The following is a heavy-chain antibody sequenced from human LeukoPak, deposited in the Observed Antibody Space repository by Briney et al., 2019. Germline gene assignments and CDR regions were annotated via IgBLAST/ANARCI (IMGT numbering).Heavy chain of an antibody. Sequence: GRSLRLSCAASGFTFDDYAMHWVRQAPGKGLEWVSAISSTGGSTYYADSVKGRFTISRDNSKNTLYLQMNSLRVEDTAVYYCAKDQVAGSSAPIWGQGTMVTVSS. D-gene: IGHD6-19*01. CDR3: AKDQVAGSSAPI. CDR2: ISSTGGST. V-gene: IGHV3-23*01. J-gene: IGHJ3*02. CDR1: GFTFDDYA.